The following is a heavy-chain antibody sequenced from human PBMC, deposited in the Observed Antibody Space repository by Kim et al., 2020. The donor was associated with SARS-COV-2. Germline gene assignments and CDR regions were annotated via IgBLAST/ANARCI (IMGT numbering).Heavy chain of an antibody. Sequence: FQGRVTLSADESTNTAYMELSSLRSEDTAVYYCTRVPRLEWLLYRGWFDPWGQGTLVTVSS. J-gene: IGHJ5*02. CDR3: TRVPRLEWLLYRGWFDP. D-gene: IGHD3-3*01. V-gene: IGHV1-69*01.